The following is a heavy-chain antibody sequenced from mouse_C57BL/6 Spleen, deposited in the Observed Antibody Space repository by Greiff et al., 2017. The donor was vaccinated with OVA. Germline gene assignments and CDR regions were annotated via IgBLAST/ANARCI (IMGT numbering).Heavy chain of an antibody. CDR3: ARSTMVTTNCFDY. V-gene: IGHV1-20*01. D-gene: IGHD2-2*01. Sequence: EVQLQQSGPELVKPGDSVKISCKASGYSFTGYFMNWVMQSHGKSLEWIGRINPYNGDTFYNQKFKGKATLTVDKSSSTAHMELRSLTSEDSAVYYCARSTMVTTNCFDYWGQGTTLTVSS. CDR1: GYSFTGYF. J-gene: IGHJ2*01. CDR2: INPYNGDT.